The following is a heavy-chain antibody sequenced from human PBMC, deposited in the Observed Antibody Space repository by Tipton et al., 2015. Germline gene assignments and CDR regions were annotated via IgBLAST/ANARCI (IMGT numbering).Heavy chain of an antibody. V-gene: IGHV3-20*04. J-gene: IGHJ4*02. Sequence: SLRLSCAASGFTFNNYWMHWVRQAPGKGLEWVAGIDWNGGRTGYADSVKGRFTISRDNAQNSLYLQMNSLRAEDTAFYYCAREGSSWYFGVYWGQGTLVSVSS. CDR2: IDWNGGRT. CDR3: AREGSSWYFGVY. D-gene: IGHD6-13*01. CDR1: GFTFNNYW.